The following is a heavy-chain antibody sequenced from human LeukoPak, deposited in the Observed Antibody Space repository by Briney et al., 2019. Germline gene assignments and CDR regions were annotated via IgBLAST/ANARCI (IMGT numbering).Heavy chain of an antibody. V-gene: IGHV1-69*04. Sequence: VAAVQVSCKASGGPFSSYTISWVRQASGQGLEWMGRIIPILGIANYAQKFQGRVTITADKSTSTAYMELSSLRSEDTAVYYCARDVWGRDYFDYWGQGTLVTVSS. CDR1: GGPFSSYT. J-gene: IGHJ4*02. CDR2: IIPILGIA. D-gene: IGHD3-16*01. CDR3: ARDVWGRDYFDY.